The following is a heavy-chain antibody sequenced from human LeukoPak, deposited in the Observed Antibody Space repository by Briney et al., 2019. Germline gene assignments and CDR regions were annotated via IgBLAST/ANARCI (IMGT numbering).Heavy chain of an antibody. V-gene: IGHV4-30-4*01. CDR2: IYYSGST. D-gene: IGHD2-15*01. CDR3: AREPAGLDCSGGSCYSGLAY. J-gene: IGHJ4*02. CDR1: GGSISSGDYY. Sequence: SETLSLTCTVSGGSISSGDYYWSWIRQPPGRGLVWIGYIYYSGSTYHNPSLKSRVTISVDTSKNQFSLKLSSVTAADTAVYYCAREPAGLDCSGGSCYSGLAYWGQGTLVTVSS.